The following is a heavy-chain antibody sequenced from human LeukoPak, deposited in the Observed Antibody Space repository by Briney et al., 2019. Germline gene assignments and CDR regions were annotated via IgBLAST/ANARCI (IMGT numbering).Heavy chain of an antibody. V-gene: IGHV4-61*02. D-gene: IGHD3-10*01. CDR1: GGSISSGGHY. J-gene: IGHJ4*02. CDR3: ARDQTYSGSGIYTYFDY. Sequence: PSETLSLTCTVSGGSISSGGHYWSWLRQPAGKGLEYLVRISSTGSTNYNPSLRSRVTISADTSKNHFSLKLTSVTAADTAVYYCARDQTYSGSGIYTYFDYWGQGILVTVSS. CDR2: ISSTGST.